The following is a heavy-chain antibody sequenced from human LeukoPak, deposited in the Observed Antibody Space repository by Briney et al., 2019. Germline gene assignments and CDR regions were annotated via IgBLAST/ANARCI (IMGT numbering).Heavy chain of an antibody. CDR3: ARTASSGYFYFHY. CDR2: ISGNGGTT. V-gene: IGHV3-23*01. Sequence: GGSLRLSCAASGFTFRIYAMTWVRQAPGRGLEWVSAISGNGGTTYYADSVKGRFTISRDNSKNTLSLQMNSMRAEDMAVYYCARTASSGYFYFHYWGQGTLVTVSS. D-gene: IGHD3-22*01. J-gene: IGHJ4*02. CDR1: GFTFRIYA.